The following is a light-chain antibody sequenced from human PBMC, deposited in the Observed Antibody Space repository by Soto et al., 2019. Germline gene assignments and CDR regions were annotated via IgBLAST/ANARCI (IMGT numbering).Light chain of an antibody. CDR2: EVS. V-gene: IGLV2-14*01. CDR1: SSDVGGYTY. CDR3: SSYAGPITFYV. Sequence: QSALTQPASVSGSPGQSITISCTGTSSDVGGYTYVSWYQQHPGRAPKLMIYEVSNRPSGVSNRFSGSRSGDTASLTISGLQAEDEADYYCSSYAGPITFYVFGTGTKLTVL. J-gene: IGLJ1*01.